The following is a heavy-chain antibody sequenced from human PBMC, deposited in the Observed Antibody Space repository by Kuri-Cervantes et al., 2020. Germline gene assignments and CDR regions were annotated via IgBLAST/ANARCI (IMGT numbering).Heavy chain of an antibody. J-gene: IGHJ2*01. D-gene: IGHD6-19*01. CDR2: ISYDGSNK. Sequence: GESLKISCAASGFTFSSYAMHWVRQAPGKGLEWVAVISYDGSNKYYADSVKGRFNISRDNSKNTLYLQMNSLRAEDTAVYYCARGPSSGWYFDLWGRGTLVTVSS. V-gene: IGHV3-30*14. CDR3: ARGPSSGWYFDL. CDR1: GFTFSSYA.